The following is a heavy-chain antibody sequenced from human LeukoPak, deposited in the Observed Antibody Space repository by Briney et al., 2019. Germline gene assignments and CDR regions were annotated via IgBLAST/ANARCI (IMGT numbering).Heavy chain of an antibody. CDR3: TRARASYYFDY. V-gene: IGHV3-49*04. J-gene: IGHJ4*02. CDR2: IRSKAYGGAT. D-gene: IGHD3-10*01. Sequence: GGSLRLSCTASGFTFGDYAMSWVRQAPGKGLEWGGFIRSKAYGGATEYAASVKGRFTISRDDSRSIAYLQMSSLKTEDTAVYYCTRARASYYFDYWGQGTLVTVSS. CDR1: GFTFGDYA.